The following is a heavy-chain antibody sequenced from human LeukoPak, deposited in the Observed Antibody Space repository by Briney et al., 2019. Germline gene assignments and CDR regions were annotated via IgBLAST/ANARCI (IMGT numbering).Heavy chain of an antibody. CDR2: INHSGST. CDR3: VSQITF. V-gene: IGHV4-34*01. J-gene: IGHJ4*02. CDR1: GGSFSGYY. Sequence: SETLSLTCAVYGGSFSGYYWSWIRQPPGKGLEWIGEINHSGSTNYNPSLKSRVTISVDTSKNQFSLKLSPVTAADTAVYYCVSQITFWGQGTLVTVSS. D-gene: IGHD2/OR15-2a*01.